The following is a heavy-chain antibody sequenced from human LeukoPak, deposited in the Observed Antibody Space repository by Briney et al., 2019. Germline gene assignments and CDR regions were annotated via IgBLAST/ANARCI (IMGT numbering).Heavy chain of an antibody. CDR3: ARHSPGTTVVKNTNFDL. CDR1: GGSFSGYY. Sequence: SETLSLTCAVYGGSFSGYYWSWIRQPPGKGLEWIGEINHSGSTNYNPSLKSRVTISVDTSKNQFSLKLSSVTAADTAVYYCARHSPGTTVVKNTNFDLWGRGTLVTVSS. CDR2: INHSGST. J-gene: IGHJ2*01. D-gene: IGHD4-23*01. V-gene: IGHV4-34*01.